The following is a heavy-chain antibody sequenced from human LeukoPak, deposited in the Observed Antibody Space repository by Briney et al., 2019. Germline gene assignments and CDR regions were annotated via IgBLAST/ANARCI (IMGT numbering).Heavy chain of an antibody. CDR3: ARGKGFVGHFDS. Sequence: ASVKVSCKASGGTFRSNAISWVRQAPGQGPEWMGRIIPILGTAEYAEKFQGRVTISADKSTCTAYMELSSLKSEDTALYYCARGKGFVGHFDSWGQGTRVTVSS. CDR2: IIPILGTA. D-gene: IGHD2-15*01. V-gene: IGHV1-69*04. CDR1: GGTFRSNA. J-gene: IGHJ4*02.